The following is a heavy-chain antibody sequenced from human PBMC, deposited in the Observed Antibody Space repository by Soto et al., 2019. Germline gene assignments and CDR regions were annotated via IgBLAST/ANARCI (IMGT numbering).Heavy chain of an antibody. CDR2: ISYDGSNK. J-gene: IGHJ4*02. CDR1: GFTFSSYA. V-gene: IGHV3-30-3*01. D-gene: IGHD6-19*01. CDR3: ANIAVAGWAFDY. Sequence: GGSLRLSCAASGFTFSSYAMHWVRQAPGKGLEWVAVISYDGSNKYYADSVKGRFTISRDNSKNTLYLQMNSLRAEDTAVYYCANIAVAGWAFDYWGQGTLVTVSS.